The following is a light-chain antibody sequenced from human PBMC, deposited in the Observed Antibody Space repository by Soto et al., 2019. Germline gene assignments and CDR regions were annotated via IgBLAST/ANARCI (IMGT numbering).Light chain of an antibody. CDR1: QSVDIN. Sequence: EVVLTQSPATLSVSPGERVTLSCRASQSVDINLAWYQQKPGQAPRLLIYGASTRAIDMPGRFSGRGSGTEFTLTISSLQPDDFATYYCQQYNVYSRTFGQGTKVDIK. J-gene: IGKJ1*01. CDR2: GAS. CDR3: QQYNVYSRT. V-gene: IGKV3-15*01.